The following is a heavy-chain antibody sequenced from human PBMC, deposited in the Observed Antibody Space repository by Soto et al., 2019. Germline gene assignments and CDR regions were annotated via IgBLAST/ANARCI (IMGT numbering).Heavy chain of an antibody. V-gene: IGHV5-10-1*01. CDR1: GYSFAGYW. CDR3: ASKVYDSDTGTNFQYCFAS. CDR2: IDPSDSQT. Sequence: GEALKICSXGSGYSFAGYWITWVRQKPGKGLEWMGRIDPSDSQTYYRPSFRGHVTISVTKSITTVFLQWSSLRASDTVMYYCASKVYDSDTGTNFQYCFASWGQGTPVTVSS. J-gene: IGHJ4*02. D-gene: IGHD2-8*01.